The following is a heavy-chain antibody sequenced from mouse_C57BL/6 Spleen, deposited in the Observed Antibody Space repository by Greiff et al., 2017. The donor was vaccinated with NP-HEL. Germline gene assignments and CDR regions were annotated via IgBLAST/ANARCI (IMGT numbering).Heavy chain of an antibody. CDR1: GFTFSSYA. D-gene: IGHD4-1*01. CDR3: ARDTGYRYFDV. Sequence: EVKVVESGGGLVKPGGSLKLSCAASGFTFSSYAMSWVRQTPEKRLEWVATISDGGSYTYYPDNVKGRFTISRDNAKNNLYLQMSHLKSEDTAMYYCARDTGYRYFDVWGTGTTVTVSS. V-gene: IGHV5-4*01. J-gene: IGHJ1*03. CDR2: ISDGGSYT.